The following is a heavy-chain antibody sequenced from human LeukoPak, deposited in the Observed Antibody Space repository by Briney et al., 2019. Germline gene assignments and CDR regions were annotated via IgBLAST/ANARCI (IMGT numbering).Heavy chain of an antibody. J-gene: IGHJ4*02. D-gene: IGHD6-6*01. Sequence: ASVKVSCKAAGYTFTKHGISWVRQAPGQGLERMGWISAYNGNTNYAQKLQGRVTMTTDTSTSTAYMELRSLRSDDTAVYYCASGTDHVVAARRVDFDYWGQGTLVTVSS. CDR2: ISAYNGNT. CDR1: GYTFTKHG. V-gene: IGHV1-18*01. CDR3: ASGTDHVVAARRVDFDY.